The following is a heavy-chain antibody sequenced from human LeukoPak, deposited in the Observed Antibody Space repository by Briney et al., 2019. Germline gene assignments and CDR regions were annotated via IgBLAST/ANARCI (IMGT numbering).Heavy chain of an antibody. Sequence: GESLKISCKGAGYSFTSYWIGWVRQMPGKGLEWMWIIYPGDSDTRYSPSFKGQVTISADKSISTAYLQWSSLKASDTAMYYCARQIAAVSFDPWGQGTLVTVSS. V-gene: IGHV5-51*01. D-gene: IGHD6-13*01. CDR3: ARQIAAVSFDP. CDR1: GYSFTSYW. J-gene: IGHJ5*02. CDR2: IYPGDSDT.